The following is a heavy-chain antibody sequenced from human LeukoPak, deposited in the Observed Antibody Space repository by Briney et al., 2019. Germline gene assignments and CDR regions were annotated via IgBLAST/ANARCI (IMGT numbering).Heavy chain of an antibody. Sequence: GGSLRLSCAASGFTFSRYWMHWVRQAPGKGLLWVSRINTDGSSTNFADSVRGRFTISRDNAKNTLYLQMNSLRAEDTAVYYCTRDLSGTYYGRFDYWGQGTLVTVSS. J-gene: IGHJ4*02. V-gene: IGHV3-74*01. CDR3: TRDLSGTYYGRFDY. D-gene: IGHD1-26*01. CDR2: INTDGSST. CDR1: GFTFSRYW.